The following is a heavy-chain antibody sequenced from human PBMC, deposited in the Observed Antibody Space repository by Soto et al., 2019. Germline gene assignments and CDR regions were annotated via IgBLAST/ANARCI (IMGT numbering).Heavy chain of an antibody. CDR2: ISYDGSDK. V-gene: IGHV3-30-3*01. Sequence: QVQLVESGGGVVQPGRSLRLSCVVSGFTFSNYAMHWVRQAPGKGLEWVAVISYDGSDKYYTDSVKGRFTFSRDNSKNTRYLQMNSLRAEDTAVYYCARNRGSGFYYFDYWGQGTLVTVSS. CDR3: ARNRGSGFYYFDY. D-gene: IGHD3-3*01. CDR1: GFTFSNYA. J-gene: IGHJ4*02.